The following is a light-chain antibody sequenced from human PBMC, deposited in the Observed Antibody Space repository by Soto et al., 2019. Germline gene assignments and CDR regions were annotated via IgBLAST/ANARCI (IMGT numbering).Light chain of an antibody. CDR3: ASYSSSNTLV. V-gene: IGLV2-14*01. Sequence: QSALTQPASVSGSPGQSITISCTGTSSDVGGYNYVSWYQQHPAKAPKLIIYGVSNRPSGVSNHFSGSKSGNTASLTISGLQAEDEADYYCASYSSSNTLVLGGGTKVTVL. J-gene: IGLJ2*01. CDR1: SSDVGGYNY. CDR2: GVS.